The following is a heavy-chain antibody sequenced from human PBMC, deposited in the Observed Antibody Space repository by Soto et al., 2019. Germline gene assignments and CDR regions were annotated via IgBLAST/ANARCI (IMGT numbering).Heavy chain of an antibody. CDR1: GNTFSIYY. Sequence: ASVKVSCKASGNTFSIYYIHWVRQAPGQGLEWMGTINPSGGHTTYAQKFLGRVTMTRDSSTSTLYMELTSLRFEDTAVYYCARGGHVVVVTAAFDYWGQGTLVTVSS. CDR2: INPSGGHT. V-gene: IGHV1-46*03. J-gene: IGHJ4*02. D-gene: IGHD2-21*02. CDR3: ARGGHVVVVTAAFDY.